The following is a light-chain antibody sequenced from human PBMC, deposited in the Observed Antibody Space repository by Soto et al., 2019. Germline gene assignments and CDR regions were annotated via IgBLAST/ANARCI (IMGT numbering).Light chain of an antibody. J-gene: IGKJ1*01. CDR3: QQYGSSQT. V-gene: IGKV3-20*01. CDR2: GAS. CDR1: QSVSSNY. Sequence: EIVLTQSPGTLSLSPGERATLSCRTSQSVSSNYLAWYQKKPGQAPRLLIYGASSRATGIPDRFSGSGSGTDFTLTISRLEPEDFAVYYCQQYGSSQTFGQGTKVDIK.